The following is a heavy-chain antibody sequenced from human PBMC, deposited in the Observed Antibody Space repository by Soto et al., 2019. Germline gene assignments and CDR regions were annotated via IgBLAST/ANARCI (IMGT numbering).Heavy chain of an antibody. Sequence: QVQLQQWGAGLLKPSETLSLTCAVYGGFVSSGSYYWSWIRQPPGKGLEWIGEMSHSGGTHFNPSLNNRVTISVDTSQKQFSLKMSSVTAADTALYYCARVERGTATTVVAAFDIGGPGTMVTVSS. CDR2: MSHSGGT. V-gene: IGHV4-34*01. CDR1: GGFVSSGSYY. CDR3: ARVERGTATTVVAAFDI. D-gene: IGHD1-1*01. J-gene: IGHJ3*02.